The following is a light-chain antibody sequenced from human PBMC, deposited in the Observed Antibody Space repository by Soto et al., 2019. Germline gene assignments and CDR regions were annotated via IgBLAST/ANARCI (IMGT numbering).Light chain of an antibody. CDR2: DVS. CDR3: QQYGTSPT. CDR1: QTVRNNY. Sequence: EFVLTQYPGTLSFAPGESSTLSFMASQTVRNNYLAWYQQKPGQAPRLLIYDVSNRASGIPARFSGSGSGTDFTLTISRLEPEDFAVYHCQQYGTSPTFGQGTKVDIK. V-gene: IGKV3-20*01. J-gene: IGKJ1*01.